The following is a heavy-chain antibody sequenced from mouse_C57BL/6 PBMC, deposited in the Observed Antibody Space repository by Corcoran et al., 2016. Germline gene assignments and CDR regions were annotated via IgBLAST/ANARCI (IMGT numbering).Heavy chain of an antibody. J-gene: IGHJ1*03. D-gene: IGHD2-2*01. V-gene: IGHV1-19*01. CDR2: INPYNGGT. Sequence: EVQLQQSGPVLVKPGASVKMSCKASGYTFTDYYMNWVKQSHGKSLEWIGVINPYNGGTSYNQKFKGKATLTVDKSSSTAYMELNSLTTEDSAVYYGAREGDGYDEGYFDVWGTGTTVTVSS. CDR1: GYTFTDYY. CDR3: AREGDGYDEGYFDV.